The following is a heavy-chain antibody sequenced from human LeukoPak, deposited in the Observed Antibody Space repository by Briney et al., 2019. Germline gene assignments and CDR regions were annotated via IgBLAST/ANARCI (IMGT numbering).Heavy chain of an antibody. CDR3: ARDCGFGYNWFDP. D-gene: IGHD3-10*01. CDR1: GYSISSGYY. CDR2: IYHSGST. J-gene: IGHJ5*02. Sequence: SETLSLTCTVSGYSISSGYYWGWIRQPPGKGLEWIGGIYHSGSTYYNPSLKSRVTISVDTSKNQFSLKLSSVTAADTAVYYCARDCGFGYNWFDPWGQGTLVTVSS. V-gene: IGHV4-38-2*02.